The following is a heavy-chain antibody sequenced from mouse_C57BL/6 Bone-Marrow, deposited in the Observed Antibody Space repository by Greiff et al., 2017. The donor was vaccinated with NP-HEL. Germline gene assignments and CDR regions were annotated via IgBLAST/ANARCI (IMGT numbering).Heavy chain of an antibody. CDR2: IDHYDSYT. CDR1: GYTFTSYW. Sequence: QVQLQQPGAELVRPGTSVKLSCKASGYTFTSYWMHWVKQRPGQGLEWIGVIDHYDSYTNYNQKFKGKATLTVDTSSSTAYMQLSSLTSEDSAVYYCARWTTVVPCYYAMDYWGQGTSVTVSS. D-gene: IGHD1-1*01. V-gene: IGHV1-59*01. J-gene: IGHJ4*01. CDR3: ARWTTVVPCYYAMDY.